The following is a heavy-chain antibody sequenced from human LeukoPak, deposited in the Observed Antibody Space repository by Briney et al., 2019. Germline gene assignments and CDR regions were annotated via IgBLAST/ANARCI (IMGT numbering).Heavy chain of an antibody. CDR1: GLTFSSYS. J-gene: IGHJ6*03. Sequence: PGGSLRLSCAASGLTFSSYSMNWVRQAPGKGLEWVSSISSSRSYIYYADSAKGRFTISRDNAKNSLYLQMNSLRAEDTAVYYCARGRGYCSSTSCPGDFYMDVWGKGTTVTVSS. CDR3: ARGRGYCSSTSCPGDFYMDV. V-gene: IGHV3-21*01. D-gene: IGHD2-2*01. CDR2: ISSSRSYI.